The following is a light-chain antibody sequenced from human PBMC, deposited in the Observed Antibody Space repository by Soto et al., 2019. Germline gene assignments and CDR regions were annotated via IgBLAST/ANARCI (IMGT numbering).Light chain of an antibody. CDR3: RQYGSSPPIT. V-gene: IGKV3-20*01. Sequence: EIVLTQSPGTLSLSPGERATLSCRASQSVSSSYLAWYQQKPGQAPRLLIYGASSRATGIPDRFSGSGSGTDFILTISRLEPEDFAVYYCRQYGSSPPITFGQGTRLEIK. CDR1: QSVSSSY. CDR2: GAS. J-gene: IGKJ5*01.